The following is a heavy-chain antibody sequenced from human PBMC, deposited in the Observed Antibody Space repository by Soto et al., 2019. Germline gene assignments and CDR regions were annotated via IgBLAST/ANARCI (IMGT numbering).Heavy chain of an antibody. J-gene: IGHJ4*02. CDR2: VFYRGGT. Sequence: SETLSLTCSVSDESISSYYWSWIRQPPGKGLQWIGYVFYRGGTAYNPSLKSRVTISLDMSKKQFSLNLNSVTAADTAAYFCERVQLVENFIDYWGQGTRVTVCS. CDR1: DESISSYY. V-gene: IGHV4-59*01. D-gene: IGHD1-1*01. CDR3: ERVQLVENFIDY.